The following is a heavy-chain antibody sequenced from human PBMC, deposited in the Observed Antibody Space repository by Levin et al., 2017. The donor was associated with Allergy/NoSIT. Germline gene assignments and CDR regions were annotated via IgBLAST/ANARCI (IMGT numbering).Heavy chain of an antibody. CDR2: IYHSGST. CDR1: GYSISSGYY. Sequence: SETLSLTCAVSGYSISSGYYWGWIRQPPGKGLEWIGSIYHSGSTYYNPSLKSRVTISVDTSKNQFSLKLSSVTAADTAVYYCARDFYDSSGYYGINWGQGTLVTVSS. V-gene: IGHV4-38-2*02. CDR3: ARDFYDSSGYYGIN. D-gene: IGHD3-22*01. J-gene: IGHJ4*02.